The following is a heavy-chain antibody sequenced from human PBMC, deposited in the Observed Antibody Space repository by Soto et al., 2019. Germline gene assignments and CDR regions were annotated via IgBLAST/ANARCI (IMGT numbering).Heavy chain of an antibody. J-gene: IGHJ4*02. CDR1: GYTFTSYY. Sequence: ASVKVSCNASGYTFTSYYVHWVRQAPGQGLEWMGIINPSGGSTSYAQKFQGRVTMTRDTSTSTVYMELSSLRSEDTAVYYCARDPGGTTGIDYWGQGTLVTVSS. CDR3: ARDPGGTTGIDY. CDR2: INPSGGST. V-gene: IGHV1-46*03. D-gene: IGHD1-1*01.